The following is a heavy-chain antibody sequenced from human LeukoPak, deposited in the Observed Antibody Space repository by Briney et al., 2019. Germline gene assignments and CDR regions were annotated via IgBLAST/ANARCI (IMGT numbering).Heavy chain of an antibody. CDR1: GFTFSSYA. J-gene: IGHJ4*01. CDR2: ISGSGGNT. D-gene: IGHD6-19*01. CDR3: AKDSFYSIGWPSSSFDY. V-gene: IGHV3-23*01. Sequence: GGSLRLSCAASGFTFSSYAMYWVRQAPGKGLEWVSGISGSGGNTYYADSVKGRCTISRDNSKTTLYLQMNSLRAEDTATFYCAKDSFYSIGWPSSSFDYWGQGALVTVSS.